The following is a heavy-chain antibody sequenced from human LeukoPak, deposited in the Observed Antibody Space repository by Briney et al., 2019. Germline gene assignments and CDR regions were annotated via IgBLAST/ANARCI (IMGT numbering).Heavy chain of an antibody. CDR3: ARGVLHDFQFDY. CDR1: GGTFRNYP. D-gene: IGHD3-3*01. Sequence: ASVKVSCKASGGTFRNYPISWVRQAPGQGLEWMGGILPIFRMTNYAEKFQGRVTITADESTATAYLELNSLRSEDTAVYYCARGVLHDFQFDYWGQGTLVTVSS. CDR2: ILPIFRMT. V-gene: IGHV1-69*13. J-gene: IGHJ4*02.